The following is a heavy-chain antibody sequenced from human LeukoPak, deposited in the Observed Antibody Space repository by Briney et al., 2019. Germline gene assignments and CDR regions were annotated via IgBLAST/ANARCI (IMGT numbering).Heavy chain of an antibody. Sequence: GGTLRLSCAVSGFTISSYCMHWVCQAPGKGLVWVSRINSDGSSTNYADSVKGRFTISRDNAKNTLYLQMNSLRAEDTAVYYCASTLSSSPHWGRGTLVTVSS. CDR1: GFTISSYC. V-gene: IGHV3-74*01. CDR3: ASTLSSSPH. D-gene: IGHD6-6*01. CDR2: INSDGSST. J-gene: IGHJ4*02.